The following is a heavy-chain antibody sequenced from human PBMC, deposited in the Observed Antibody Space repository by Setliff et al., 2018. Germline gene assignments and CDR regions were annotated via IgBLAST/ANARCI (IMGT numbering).Heavy chain of an antibody. CDR2: IKQDGSEK. D-gene: IGHD3-22*01. V-gene: IGHV3-7*01. CDR3: ARGKGNGSGGYFGYDPFDV. J-gene: IGHJ3*01. CDR1: GFTFSSYW. Sequence: PGGSLRLSCAASGFTFSSYWMSWVRQAPGKGLEWVANIKQDGSEKYYVDSVKGRFTISRDNAKNSLYLQMNSLRAEDTAVYYCARGKGNGSGGYFGYDPFDVWGQGTLVTVSS.